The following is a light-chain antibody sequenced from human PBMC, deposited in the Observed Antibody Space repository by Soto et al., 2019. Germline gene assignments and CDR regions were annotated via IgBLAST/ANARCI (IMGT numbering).Light chain of an antibody. CDR2: EGI. V-gene: IGLV2-23*01. Sequence: QSALTQPASVSGSPGQSITISCTGTTSDVGTYNLVSWYQQHPGKAPKLMIYEGIKRPSGVSIRFSGSKSGNTASLTISGLQAEDEAAYYCCSYSESNTLVFGGGTKLTVL. J-gene: IGLJ2*01. CDR3: CSYSESNTLV. CDR1: TSDVGTYNL.